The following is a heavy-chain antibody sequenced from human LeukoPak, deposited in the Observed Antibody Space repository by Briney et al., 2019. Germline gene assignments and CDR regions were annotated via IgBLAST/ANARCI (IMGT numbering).Heavy chain of an antibody. Sequence: GASVKVSCKASGYTFTGYYMHWVRQAPGQGLEWMGRINPNSGGTNYAQKFQGRVTMTRDTSISTAYMELSRLRSDDTAVYYCARDYDSGPMVRGVTLDYWGQGTLVIVSS. J-gene: IGHJ4*02. D-gene: IGHD3-10*01. CDR1: GYTFTGYY. V-gene: IGHV1-2*06. CDR2: INPNSGGT. CDR3: ARDYDSGPMVRGVTLDY.